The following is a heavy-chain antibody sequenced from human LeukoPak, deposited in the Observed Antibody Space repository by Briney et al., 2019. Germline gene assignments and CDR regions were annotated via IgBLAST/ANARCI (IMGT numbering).Heavy chain of an antibody. V-gene: IGHV1-2*02. CDR1: GYTFTGYY. J-gene: IGHJ4*02. CDR2: INPNSGGT. Sequence: DSVKVSCKASGYTFTGYYMHWVRQAPGQGLEWMGWINPNSGGTNYAQKFQGRVTMTRDTSISTAYMELSRLRSDDTAVYYCARLVVPAGEGAYFDYWGQGTLVTVSS. CDR3: ARLVVPAGEGAYFDY. D-gene: IGHD2-2*01.